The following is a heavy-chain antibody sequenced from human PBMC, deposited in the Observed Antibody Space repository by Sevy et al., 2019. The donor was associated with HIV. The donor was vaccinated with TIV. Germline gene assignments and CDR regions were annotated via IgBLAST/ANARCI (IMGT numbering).Heavy chain of an antibody. J-gene: IGHJ4*02. D-gene: IGHD3-3*01. CDR1: GFTFSNAW. CDR3: TTESRPITIFGVVIIPFDY. Sequence: GGSLRLSCAASGFTFSNAWMSWVRQAPGKGLEWVGRIKSKTDGGTTDYAAPVKGRFTISRDDSKNTLYLQMNSLKTEDTAVYYCTTESRPITIFGVVIIPFDYWGQGTLVTVSS. CDR2: IKSKTDGGTT. V-gene: IGHV3-15*01.